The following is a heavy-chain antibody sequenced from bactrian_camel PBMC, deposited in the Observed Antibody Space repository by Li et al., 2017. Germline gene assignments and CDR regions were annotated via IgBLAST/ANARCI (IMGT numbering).Heavy chain of an antibody. CDR2: ISSDGRR. Sequence: QLVEFGGGTVQAGGSLRLSCAASGYTNNRYYMAWFRQAPGKEREGVASISSDGRRRYADSVKGRFTISRDNAKNTVYLQMNSLNSEDTALYYCWSRAGWGQGTQVTVS. CDR1: GYTNNRYY. CDR3: WSRAG. J-gene: IGHJ4*01. V-gene: IGHV3S57*01.